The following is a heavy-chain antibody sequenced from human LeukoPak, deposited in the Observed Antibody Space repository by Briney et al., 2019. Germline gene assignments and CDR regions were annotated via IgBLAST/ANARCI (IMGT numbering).Heavy chain of an antibody. D-gene: IGHD3-16*02. CDR1: GFTVSSNY. CDR2: ISGSGGST. Sequence: GGSLRLSCAASGFTVSSNYMSWVRQAPGKGLEWVSVISGSGGSTYYADSVKGRFTISRDNSKNTLYLQMNSLRAEDTAVYYCAKGDYVWGSYRPFDYWGQGTLVTVSS. J-gene: IGHJ4*02. CDR3: AKGDYVWGSYRPFDY. V-gene: IGHV3-23*01.